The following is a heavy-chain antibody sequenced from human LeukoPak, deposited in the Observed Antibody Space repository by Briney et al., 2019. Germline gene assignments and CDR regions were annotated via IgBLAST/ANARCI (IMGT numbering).Heavy chain of an antibody. D-gene: IGHD5-18*01. CDR3: ARALRGYSYVLDY. J-gene: IGHJ4*02. Sequence: GGSLRLSCAASGFTFSTYYMNWVRKAPGKGLEWVSIIYSDGSTYFADSVKGRFTISRDNSKNTLYLQMNSLRADDTAVYYCARALRGYSYVLDYWGQGALVTVSS. CDR1: GFTFSTYY. CDR2: IYSDGST. V-gene: IGHV3-66*01.